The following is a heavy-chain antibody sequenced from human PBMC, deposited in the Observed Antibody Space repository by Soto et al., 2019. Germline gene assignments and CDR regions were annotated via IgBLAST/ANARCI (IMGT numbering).Heavy chain of an antibody. CDR1: GGSFMSQA. CDR3: ARGSYDSYAGFSGMDV. V-gene: IGHV1-69*13. Sequence: SVKVSCKTSGGSFMSQAISWVRQAPGQGPEWMGGIIPFSGTVTYTQRFQGRLTLTADEPTKTAYMELSSLRSEDTAVYYCARGSYDSYAGFSGMDVWGQGTKVTVSS. J-gene: IGHJ6*02. D-gene: IGHD3-10*01. CDR2: IIPFSGTV.